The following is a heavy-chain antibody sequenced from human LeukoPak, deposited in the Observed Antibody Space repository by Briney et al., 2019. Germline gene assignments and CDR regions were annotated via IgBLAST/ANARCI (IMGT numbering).Heavy chain of an antibody. J-gene: IGHJ4*02. D-gene: IGHD2-15*01. V-gene: IGHV3-23*01. CDR1: GFTFSSYA. Sequence: GGSLRLSCAASGFTFSSYAMSWVRQAPGKGLEWVSAISGSGGSTYYADSVKGRFTISRDNSKNTLYLQMNSLRAEDTAVFYCAKEGCSGDSCYHLFDYWGQGTLVTVSS. CDR2: ISGSGGST. CDR3: AKEGCSGDSCYHLFDY.